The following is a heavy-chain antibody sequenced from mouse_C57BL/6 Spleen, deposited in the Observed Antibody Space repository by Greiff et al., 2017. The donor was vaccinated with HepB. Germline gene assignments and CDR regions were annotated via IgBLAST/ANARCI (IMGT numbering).Heavy chain of an antibody. D-gene: IGHD1-1*01. J-gene: IGHJ4*01. CDR2: FYPGSGSI. CDR1: GYTFTEYT. CDR3: ARHEENHYGSRGAMDY. Sequence: QVQLKESGAELVKPGASVKLSCKASGYTFTEYTIHWVKQRSGQGLEWIGWFYPGSGSIKYNEKFKDKATLTADKSSSTVYMELSRLTSEDSAVYFCARHEENHYGSRGAMDYWGQGTSVTVSS. V-gene: IGHV1-62-2*01.